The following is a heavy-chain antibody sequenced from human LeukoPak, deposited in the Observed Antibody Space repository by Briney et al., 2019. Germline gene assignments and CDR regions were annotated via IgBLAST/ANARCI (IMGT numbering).Heavy chain of an antibody. CDR3: ARLKDLWFDP. V-gene: IGHV4-34*01. J-gene: IGHJ5*02. Sequence: SETLSLTCAVYGGSFSGYYWGWIRQPPGKGLEWIGEINHSGSTNYNPSLKSRVTISADTSKNQFSLKLSSVTAADTAVYYCARLKDLWFDPWGQGTLVTVSS. D-gene: IGHD2-15*01. CDR2: INHSGST. CDR1: GGSFSGYY.